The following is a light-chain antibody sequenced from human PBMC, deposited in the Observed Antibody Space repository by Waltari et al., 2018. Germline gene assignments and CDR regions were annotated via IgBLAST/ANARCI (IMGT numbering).Light chain of an antibody. Sequence: QSALTQPASVSGSPGQSITISCTGTSSDVGGYNYVSWYQQHPGKAPKLMIYDVIKRPSWVSNRFSGSKSGNTASLTISGLQAEDEADYYCSSYTSSSTFVVFGGGTKLTVL. CDR3: SSYTSSSTFVV. CDR2: DVI. CDR1: SSDVGGYNY. J-gene: IGLJ2*01. V-gene: IGLV2-14*01.